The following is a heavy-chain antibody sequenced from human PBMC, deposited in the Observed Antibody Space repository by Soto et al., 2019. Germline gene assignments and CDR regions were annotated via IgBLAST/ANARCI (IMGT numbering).Heavy chain of an antibody. V-gene: IGHV5-51*01. CDR3: ARWQGSHNPSYYGMDV. J-gene: IGHJ6*02. CDR1: GYSFTSQW. D-gene: IGHD3-10*01. CDR2: IYPGDSDT. Sequence: PGESLKISCKGSGYSFTSQWIGWVRQMPGKGLEWMGIIYPGDSDTRYSPSFQGQVTISADKSISTAYLQWSSLKASDTAMYYCARWQGSHNPSYYGMDVWGQGTTVTVSS.